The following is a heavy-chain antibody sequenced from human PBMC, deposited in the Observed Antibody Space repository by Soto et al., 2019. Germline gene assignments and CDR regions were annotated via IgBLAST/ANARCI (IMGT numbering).Heavy chain of an antibody. Sequence: EVQLLESGGGWVQPGGSLRLSCAASGFIFSDYDMDWVRQTPGRGLEWVSSLSHSDGSTYYADSVQGRFTISRDYSNNTLHLQMNSLRAEDTAVYYGAKRGTRYFYGMDVWGQGTTVTVSS. CDR2: LSHSDGST. D-gene: IGHD3-16*01. J-gene: IGHJ6*02. V-gene: IGHV3-23*01. CDR3: AKRGTRYFYGMDV. CDR1: GFIFSDYD.